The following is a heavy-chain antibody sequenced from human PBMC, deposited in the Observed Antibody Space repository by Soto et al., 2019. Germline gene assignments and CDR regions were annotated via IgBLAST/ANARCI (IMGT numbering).Heavy chain of an antibody. CDR3: AKVLIWFGQRFGLDV. D-gene: IGHD3-10*01. Sequence: GGSLRLSCAATGFAFSSQAMSWIRQAPGKGLEWVSGISGSGGTLYYADSVKGRFTISRDNSMNTLYLQMNSLRAADTAVFYCAKVLIWFGQRFGLDVWGQGTTVTVSS. V-gene: IGHV3-23*01. J-gene: IGHJ6*02. CDR1: GFAFSSQA. CDR2: ISGSGGTL.